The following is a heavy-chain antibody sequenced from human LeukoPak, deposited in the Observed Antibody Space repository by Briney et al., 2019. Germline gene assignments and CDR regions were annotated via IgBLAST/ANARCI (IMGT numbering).Heavy chain of an antibody. Sequence: ASVKVSCKASGGTFSSYAISWVRQAPGQGLEWMGIINPSGGSTSYAQKFQGRVTMTRDTSTSTVYMELSSLRSEDTAVYYCARERYCGGDCYSPLNFQHWGQGTLDTVSS. CDR1: GGTFSSYA. V-gene: IGHV1-46*01. D-gene: IGHD2-21*02. J-gene: IGHJ1*01. CDR2: INPSGGST. CDR3: ARERYCGGDCYSPLNFQH.